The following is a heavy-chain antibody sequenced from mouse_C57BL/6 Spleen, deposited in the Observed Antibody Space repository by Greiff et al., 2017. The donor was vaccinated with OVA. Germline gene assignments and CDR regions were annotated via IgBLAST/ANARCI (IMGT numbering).Heavy chain of an antibody. CDR2: SRNKANDYTT. CDR1: GFTFSDFY. V-gene: IGHV7-1*01. CDR3: ARANYGSSYDWYFDV. Sequence: EVKVVESGGGLVQSGRSLRLSCATSGFTFSDFYMEWVRQAPGKGLEWIAASRNKANDYTTEYSASVKGRFIVSRDTSQSILYLQMNALRAEDTAIYYCARANYGSSYDWYFDVWGTGTTVTVSS. D-gene: IGHD1-1*01. J-gene: IGHJ1*03.